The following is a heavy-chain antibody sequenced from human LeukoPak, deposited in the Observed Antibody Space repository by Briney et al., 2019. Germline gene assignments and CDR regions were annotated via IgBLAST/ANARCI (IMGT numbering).Heavy chain of an antibody. CDR1: GGSISNYY. J-gene: IGHJ4*02. CDR2: IYYSGST. CDR3: ASTHYDFWSGYSPQGLFDY. D-gene: IGHD3-3*01. Sequence: SETLSLTCTVSGGSISNYYWGWIRQPPGKGLEWIGGIYYSGSTYYNSSLKSRVTISVDTSKNHFSLKLSSVTAADTAVYYCASTHYDFWSGYSPQGLFDYWGQGTLVTVSS. V-gene: IGHV4-39*07.